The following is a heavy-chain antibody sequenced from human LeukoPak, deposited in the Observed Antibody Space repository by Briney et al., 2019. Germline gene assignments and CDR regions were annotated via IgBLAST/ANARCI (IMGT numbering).Heavy chain of an antibody. CDR2: ISSSSSTI. V-gene: IGHV3-48*01. CDR1: GLTISSYS. CDR3: ARDGGYCSGGSCYSFFRFDY. D-gene: IGHD2-15*01. J-gene: IGHJ4*02. Sequence: GGSLRLSCAASGLTISSYSMNWVRQAPGKGLQWVSYISSSSSTIYYADSVKGRFTISRDNAKNSLYLQTNSLRAEDTAVYYCARDGGYCSGGSCYSFFRFDYWGQGTLVTVSS.